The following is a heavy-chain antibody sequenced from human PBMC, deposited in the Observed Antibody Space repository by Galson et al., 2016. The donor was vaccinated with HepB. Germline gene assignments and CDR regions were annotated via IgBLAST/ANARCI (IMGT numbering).Heavy chain of an antibody. D-gene: IGHD2/OR15-2a*01. Sequence: SLRLSCAASGFTFTTYSINWVRQAPGKGLEWVSAVSAGDYTWHADSVRGRFTISRDTSKNTLYLQMNSLRAEDTALYYCARDEFYPNDVFDVWGQGTMVTAAS. CDR1: GFTFTTYS. J-gene: IGHJ3*01. V-gene: IGHV3-23*01. CDR3: ARDEFYPNDVFDV. CDR2: VSAGDYT.